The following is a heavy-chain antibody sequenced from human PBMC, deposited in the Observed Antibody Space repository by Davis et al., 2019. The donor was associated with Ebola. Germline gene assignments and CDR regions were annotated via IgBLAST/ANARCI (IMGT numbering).Heavy chain of an antibody. CDR1: GYTFINYG. Sequence: ASVKVSCKASGYTFINYGLVWVRQAPGRGLEWMGWISAYNGNPNYAQKLQGRVTMTTDTSTSTAYMELRGLRSDDTAVYYCARAFITHLHYYYYGMDVWGKGTTVTVSS. CDR3: ARAFITHLHYYYYGMDV. D-gene: IGHD3-10*01. J-gene: IGHJ6*04. CDR2: ISAYNGNP. V-gene: IGHV1-18*01.